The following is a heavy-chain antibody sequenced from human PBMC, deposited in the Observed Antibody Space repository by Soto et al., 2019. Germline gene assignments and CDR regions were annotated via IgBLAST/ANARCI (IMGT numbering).Heavy chain of an antibody. CDR3: ARVGSTWYFPWFDP. D-gene: IGHD6-13*01. J-gene: IGHJ5*02. V-gene: IGHV4-30-2*01. CDR1: NGSISSGGSS. Sequence: QLQLLESGSGLVKPSQPLSLTCAVSNGSISSGGSSWSWIRQPPGKALEWIGYIFQSGSTYYKSPLKSRVIISLDRSKNQFSLKLNSVTAADTGVYFCARVGSTWYFPWFDPWGQGALVTVS. CDR2: IFQSGST.